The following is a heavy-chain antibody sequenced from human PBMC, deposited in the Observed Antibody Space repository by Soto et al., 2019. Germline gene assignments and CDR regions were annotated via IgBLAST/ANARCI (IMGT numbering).Heavy chain of an antibody. D-gene: IGHD4-17*01. CDR3: ACITVTTKANYFDY. V-gene: IGHV4-4*02. J-gene: IGHJ4*02. CDR1: SGSISSSNW. Sequence: PSETLSLTCAVSSGSISSSNWWSWVRQPPGKGLEWIGEIYHSGSTNYNPSLKSRVTISVDTSKNQFSLKLSSVTAADTAVYYCACITVTTKANYFDYWGQGTLVTVSS. CDR2: IYHSGST.